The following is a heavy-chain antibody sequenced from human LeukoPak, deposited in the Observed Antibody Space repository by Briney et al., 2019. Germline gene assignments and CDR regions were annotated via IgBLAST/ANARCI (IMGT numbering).Heavy chain of an antibody. J-gene: IGHJ5*02. D-gene: IGHD5-18*01. Sequence: SETLSLTCTVSGGSISSSSYYWGWIRQPPGKGLEWIGSIYYSGSTYYNPSLKSRVTISVDTSKNQFSLKLSSVTAADTAVYYCARVAPVDTAMVYNWFAPWGQGTLVTVSS. CDR1: GGSISSSSYY. CDR3: ARVAPVDTAMVYNWFAP. CDR2: IYYSGST. V-gene: IGHV4-39*07.